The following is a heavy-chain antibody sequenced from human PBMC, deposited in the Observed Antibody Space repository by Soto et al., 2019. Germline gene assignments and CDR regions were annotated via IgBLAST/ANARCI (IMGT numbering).Heavy chain of an antibody. CDR1: GFTFSSYG. CDR2: IWYDGSNK. CDR3: ARDSVTAMAFDY. Sequence: GGSLRLSCAASGFTFSSYGMHWVRQAPGKGLEWVAVIWYDGSNKYYADSVKGRFTISRDNSKNTPYLQMNSLRAEDTAVYYCARDSVTAMAFDYWGQGTLVTVSS. D-gene: IGHD5-18*01. V-gene: IGHV3-33*01. J-gene: IGHJ4*02.